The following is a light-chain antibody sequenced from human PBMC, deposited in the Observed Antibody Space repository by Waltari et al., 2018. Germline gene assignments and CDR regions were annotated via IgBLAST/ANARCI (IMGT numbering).Light chain of an antibody. V-gene: IGLV3-19*01. Sequence: SSELTQDPAVSVALGQTVSITCQGDSLRRYYASWYQQRPGQAPILILYGQDNRPSGIPDRFSGSTSGNTASLTITGAQAEDEADYYCLSRDTTSTRGFGGGTRLTV. CDR2: GQD. CDR3: LSRDTTSTRG. CDR1: SLRRYY. J-gene: IGLJ2*01.